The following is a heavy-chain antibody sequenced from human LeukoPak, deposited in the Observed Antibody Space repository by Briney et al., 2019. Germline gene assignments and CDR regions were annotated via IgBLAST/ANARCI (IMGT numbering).Heavy chain of an antibody. Sequence: GSSVKVSCRASGGTFSSYAISWVRQAPGQGLEWMGGIIPIFGTANYAQKFQGRVTITADESTSTAYMELSSLRSEDTAVYYCARRIVGATSPTQFDYWGQGTLVTVSS. V-gene: IGHV1-69*01. D-gene: IGHD1-26*01. CDR2: IIPIFGTA. CDR1: GGTFSSYA. J-gene: IGHJ4*02. CDR3: ARRIVGATSPTQFDY.